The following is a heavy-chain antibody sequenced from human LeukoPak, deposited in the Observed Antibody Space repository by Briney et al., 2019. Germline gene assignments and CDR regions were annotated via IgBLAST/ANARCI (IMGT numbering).Heavy chain of an antibody. J-gene: IGHJ4*02. CDR1: GFSFGSYW. Sequence: GGSLRLSCAASGFSFGSYWMTWVRQAAGKGLKWVANINKDGSAQYYVGSLKGRFTISRDNAKNSLYLQMNSLRAEDTAVYYCARDEPDNYFPYWGQRTLVTVSS. CDR2: INKDGSAQ. D-gene: IGHD3-10*01. CDR3: ARDEPDNYFPY. V-gene: IGHV3-7*01.